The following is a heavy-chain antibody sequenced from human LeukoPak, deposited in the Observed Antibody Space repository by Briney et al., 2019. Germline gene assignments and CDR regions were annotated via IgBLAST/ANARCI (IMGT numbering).Heavy chain of an antibody. CDR3: ARVRSYYGSGTIDY. CDR2: IYYSGST. CDR1: GGSISSYY. J-gene: IGHJ4*02. V-gene: IGHV4-59*01. D-gene: IGHD3-10*01. Sequence: SETLSLTCTVSGGSISSYYWSWIRQPPGKGLEWIGYIYYSGSTNYNPSPKSRVTISVDTSKNQFSLKLSSVTAADTAVYYCARVRSYYGSGTIDYWGQGTLVTVSS.